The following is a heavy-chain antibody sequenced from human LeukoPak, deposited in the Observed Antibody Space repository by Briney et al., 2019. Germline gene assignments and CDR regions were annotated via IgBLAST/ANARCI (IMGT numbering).Heavy chain of an antibody. CDR3: ASAYCGGDCYPYRYWYFDL. V-gene: IGHV4-30-4*01. J-gene: IGHJ2*01. CDR2: IYYSGST. CDR1: GGSISSGDYY. D-gene: IGHD2-21*01. Sequence: SQTLSLTCTVSGGSISSGDYYWSWIRQPPGKGLEWIGYIYYSGSTYYNPSLKSRVTISVDTSKNQFSLKLSSVTAADTAVYYCASAYCGGDCYPYRYWYFDLWGRGTLVTVSS.